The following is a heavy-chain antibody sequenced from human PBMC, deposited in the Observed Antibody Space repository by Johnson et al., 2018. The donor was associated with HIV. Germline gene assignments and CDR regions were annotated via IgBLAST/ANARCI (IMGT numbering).Heavy chain of an antibody. J-gene: IGHJ3*02. D-gene: IGHD1-1*01. CDR3: ARYIILYWKAFDI. CDR2: IKSKTDGGTT. V-gene: IGHV3-15*01. CDR1: GFTFSNAW. Sequence: VQLVESGGGLVKPGGSLRLSCAASGFTFSNAWMTWVRQAPGKGLEWVGRIKSKTDGGTTDYAAPVKGRFTISRDDSKDTLYLQINSLKTEDTAVYYCARYIILYWKAFDIWGQGTMVTVSS.